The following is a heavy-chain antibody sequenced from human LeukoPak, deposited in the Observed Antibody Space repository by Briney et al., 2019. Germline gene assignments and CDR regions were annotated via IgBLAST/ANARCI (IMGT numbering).Heavy chain of an antibody. CDR1: GYTFTDYY. D-gene: IGHD3-3*01. Sequence: GASVKVSCKASGYTFTDYYMHWVQQAPGKGLEWMGRVDPEDGETIYAEKFQGRVTITADTSTDTAYMELSSLRSEDTAVYYCATIRFLEWLLDYWGQGTLVTVSS. V-gene: IGHV1-69-2*01. J-gene: IGHJ4*02. CDR2: VDPEDGET. CDR3: ATIRFLEWLLDY.